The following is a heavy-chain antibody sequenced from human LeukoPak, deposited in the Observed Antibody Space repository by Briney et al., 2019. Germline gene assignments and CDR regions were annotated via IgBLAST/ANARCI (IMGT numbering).Heavy chain of an antibody. CDR1: GFTVNSNY. Sequence: GGSLRLSCAASGFTVNSNYMSWVRQTPGKGLEWVSTIYSSGSTYYAESMKGRFTISRDNSKNTLYLQMNSLRTEDTAVYYCAKERASYGVPGLFDYWGQGTLVTVSS. J-gene: IGHJ4*02. D-gene: IGHD5-18*01. CDR2: IYSSGST. CDR3: AKERASYGVPGLFDY. V-gene: IGHV3-53*01.